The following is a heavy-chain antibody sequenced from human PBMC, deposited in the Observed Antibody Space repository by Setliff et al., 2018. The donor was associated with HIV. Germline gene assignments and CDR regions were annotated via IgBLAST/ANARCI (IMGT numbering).Heavy chain of an antibody. V-gene: IGHV4-39*01. CDR1: GGSISSSTYY. CDR2: IFYTGST. D-gene: IGHD2-8*01. J-gene: IGHJ5*02. Sequence: SKTLSLTCSASGGSISSSTYYWGWIRQPPGKGLEWIGDIFYTGSTYYNPSLKSRVAISIDTSENRFSLRLSSVTAADTGVYYCARRGRDGVLIVFATGFDPWGQGTLVTVSS. CDR3: ARRGRDGVLIVFATGFDP.